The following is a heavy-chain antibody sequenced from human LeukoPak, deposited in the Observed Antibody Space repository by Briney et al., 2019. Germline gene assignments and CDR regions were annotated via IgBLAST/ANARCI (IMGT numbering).Heavy chain of an antibody. D-gene: IGHD3-22*01. CDR1: GGSISSSSYY. CDR3: ATDYYYDSSGYLGGG. Sequence: SETLSLTCTVSGGSISSSSYYWGWIRQPPGKGLEWIGSIYYSGSTYYNPSLKSRVTISVDTSKNQFSLKLSSVAAADTAVYYCATDYYYDSSGYLGGGWGQGTLVTVSS. J-gene: IGHJ4*02. V-gene: IGHV4-39*07. CDR2: IYYSGST.